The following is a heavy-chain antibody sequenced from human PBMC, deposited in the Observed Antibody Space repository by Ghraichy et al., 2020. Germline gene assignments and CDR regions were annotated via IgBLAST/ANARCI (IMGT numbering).Heavy chain of an antibody. J-gene: IGHJ6*02. CDR1: GFTFSSYG. V-gene: IGHV3-30*18. CDR3: AKNVWSGSYYYGMDV. Sequence: GSLRLSCAASGFTFSSYGMHWVRQAPGKGLEWVAVISYDGSNKYYADSVKGRFTISRDNSKNTLYLQMNSLRAEDTAVYYCAKNVWSGSYYYGMDVWGQGTTVTVSS. CDR2: ISYDGSNK. D-gene: IGHD3-3*01.